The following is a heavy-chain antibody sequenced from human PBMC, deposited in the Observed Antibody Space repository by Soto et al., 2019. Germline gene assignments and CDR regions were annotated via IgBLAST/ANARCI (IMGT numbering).Heavy chain of an antibody. Sequence: GYSLKISGKGSGYRFTSGWISWVRQMPGKGLEWMGRIDPSDSYTNYSPSFQGHVTISADKSISTAYLQWSSLKAADTAMYYGARSGHSSSPGYEWGQGTLVTVSS. CDR1: GYRFTSGW. J-gene: IGHJ1*01. V-gene: IGHV5-10-1*01. CDR2: IDPSDSYT. CDR3: ARSGHSSSPGYE. D-gene: IGHD6-6*01.